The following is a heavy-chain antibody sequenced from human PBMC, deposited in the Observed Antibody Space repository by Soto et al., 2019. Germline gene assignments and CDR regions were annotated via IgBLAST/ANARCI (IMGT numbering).Heavy chain of an antibody. CDR2: ISSDGSNR. J-gene: IGHJ4*02. CDR3: AHLAGLAHTDDF. D-gene: IGHD3-9*01. Sequence: GGSLRLSCAASGFTFSDYALHWVRQAPGKGLEWVTVISSDGSNRYYADSVKGRFTISRDNSKNTLYLQMNSPRVEDTAIYICAHLAGLAHTDDFWGQGTPVTVSS. V-gene: IGHV3-30-3*01. CDR1: GFTFSDYA.